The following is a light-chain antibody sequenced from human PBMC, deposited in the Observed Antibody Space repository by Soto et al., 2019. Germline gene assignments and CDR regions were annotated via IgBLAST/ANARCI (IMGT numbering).Light chain of an antibody. Sequence: SYELTQPPSVSEPPGKTATITCGGNSIGLRSVHWYQQKPGQAPVLVIYYDNDRPSGIPERFSGSNSGDTASLTISRVEAGDEAAYYCQVWDTNSDHPVFGGGTQLTVL. V-gene: IGLV3-21*04. CDR3: QVWDTNSDHPV. CDR2: YDN. J-gene: IGLJ2*01. CDR1: SIGLRS.